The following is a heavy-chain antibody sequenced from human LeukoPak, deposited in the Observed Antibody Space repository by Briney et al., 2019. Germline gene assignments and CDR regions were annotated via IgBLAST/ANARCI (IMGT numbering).Heavy chain of an antibody. CDR2: IYSGGST. CDR3: ARGEYDILTFDY. V-gene: IGHV3-66*01. CDR1: GFTVSSNY. Sequence: GGSLRLSCAASGFTVSSNYMSWVRQAPGKGLEWVSVIYSGGSTYYADSVKGRFTISRDNSKNTLYLQMNSLRAEDTAVYYCARGEYDILTFDYWGQGTLVTVSS. J-gene: IGHJ4*02. D-gene: IGHD3-9*01.